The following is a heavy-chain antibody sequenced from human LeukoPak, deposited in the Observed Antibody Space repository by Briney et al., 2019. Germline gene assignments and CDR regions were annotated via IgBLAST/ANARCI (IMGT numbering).Heavy chain of an antibody. J-gene: IGHJ4*02. CDR2: IIPIFGTA. CDR3: ARDLGRFGELLGTPDY. V-gene: IGHV1-69*06. CDR1: GGTFSSYA. Sequence: ASVKVSCKASGGTFSSYAISWVRQAPGQGLEWMGGIIPIFGTANYAQKFQGRVTITADKSTSTAYMELSSLRSEDTAVYYCARDLGRFGELLGTPDYWGQGTLVTVSS. D-gene: IGHD3-10*01.